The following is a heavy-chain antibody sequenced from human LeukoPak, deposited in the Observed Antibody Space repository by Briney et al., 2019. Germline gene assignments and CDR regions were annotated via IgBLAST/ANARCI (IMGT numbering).Heavy chain of an antibody. Sequence: GGSLRLSCAASGFTFSSYSMNWVRQAPGEGLEWVSSISSSSSYIYYADSVKGRFTISRDNAKNSLYLQMNSLRAEDTAVYYCARAEGPYYYDSSGPDYWGQGTLVTVSS. D-gene: IGHD3-22*01. CDR2: ISSSSSYI. V-gene: IGHV3-21*01. CDR3: ARAEGPYYYDSSGPDY. J-gene: IGHJ4*02. CDR1: GFTFSSYS.